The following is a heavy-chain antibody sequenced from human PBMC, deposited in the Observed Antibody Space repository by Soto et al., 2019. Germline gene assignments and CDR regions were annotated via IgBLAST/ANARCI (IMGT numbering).Heavy chain of an antibody. J-gene: IGHJ1*01. CDR2: IHPSGDT. D-gene: IGHD2-15*01. CDR1: GYKFTTYF. CDR3: VRGYCTTSPCSGDFQF. V-gene: IGHV1-46*01. Sequence: QVQLVQSGAELKNPGASVKVACKSSGYKFTTYFIHWVRQAPGQGLEWMGMIHPSGDTGYAQKFRGRVTMTIDTSTAIAYMELRNLTSEDTALYFSVRGYCTTSPCSGDFQFCGEGTLVTVSS.